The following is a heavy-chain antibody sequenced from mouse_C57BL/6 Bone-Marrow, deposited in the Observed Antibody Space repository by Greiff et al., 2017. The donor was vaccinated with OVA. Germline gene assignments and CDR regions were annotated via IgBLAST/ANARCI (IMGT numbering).Heavy chain of an antibody. CDR1: GFNIKNTY. J-gene: IGHJ4*01. V-gene: IGHV14-3*01. Sequence: VQLQQSVAELVRPGASVKLSCTASGFNIKNTYMHWVKQRPEQGLEWIGRIDPANGNTKYAPKFQGKATITADTSSNTAYLQLSSLTSEDTAIYYCARSGSYYVFPNYYAMDYWGQGTSVTVSS. D-gene: IGHD1-1*01. CDR3: ARSGSYYVFPNYYAMDY. CDR2: IDPANGNT.